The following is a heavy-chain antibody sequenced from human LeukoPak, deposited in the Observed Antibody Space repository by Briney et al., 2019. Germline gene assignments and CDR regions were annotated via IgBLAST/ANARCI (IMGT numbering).Heavy chain of an antibody. CDR2: IKQDGSEK. CDR3: ARGGYSYGYDAFDI. V-gene: IGHV3-7*01. Sequence: GGSLRLSCAASGFTFSSYWMSWVRQAPGKGLEWVANIKQDGSEKYYVDSVKGRFTISRDNAKNSLYLQMNSLRAEDTAVYYCARGGYSYGYDAFDIWGQGTMVTVSS. CDR1: GFTFSSYW. J-gene: IGHJ3*02. D-gene: IGHD5-18*01.